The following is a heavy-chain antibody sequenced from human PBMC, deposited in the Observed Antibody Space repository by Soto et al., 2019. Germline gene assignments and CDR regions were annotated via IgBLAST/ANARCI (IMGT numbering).Heavy chain of an antibody. CDR1: GDSVSSNSAG. V-gene: IGHV6-1*01. D-gene: IGHD1-1*01. J-gene: IGHJ6*03. Sequence: QVQLQLSGPGLVTPSQTLSLTCAISGDSVSSNSAGWNWIRQTPSRGLEWLGRTYYRSKWYFNYAVSVQSRTTINPDTSNTQFSLQLSSVTPDDTAVYYCARGSWDDVSGHYYMDVWGKGTPVTVSS. CDR2: TYYRSKWYF. CDR3: ARGSWDDVSGHYYMDV.